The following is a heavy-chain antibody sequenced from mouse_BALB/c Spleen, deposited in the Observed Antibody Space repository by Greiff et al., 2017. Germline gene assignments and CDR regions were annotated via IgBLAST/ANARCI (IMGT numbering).Heavy chain of an antibody. CDR1: GYTFTSYV. V-gene: IGHV1-14*01. Sequence: VQLQQSGPELVKPGASVKMSCKASGYTFTSYVMHWVKQKPGQGLEWIGYINPYNDGTKYNEKFKGKATLTSDKSSSTAYMELSSLTSEDSAVYYCAREGGRYPYWYFDVWGAGTTVTVSS. D-gene: IGHD1-1*01. CDR3: AREGGRYPYWYFDV. J-gene: IGHJ1*01. CDR2: INPYNDGT.